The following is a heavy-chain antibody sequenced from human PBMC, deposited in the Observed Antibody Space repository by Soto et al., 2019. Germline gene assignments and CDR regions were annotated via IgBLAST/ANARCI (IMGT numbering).Heavy chain of an antibody. D-gene: IGHD1-26*01. V-gene: IGHV4-34*01. Sequence: SETLSLTCAVYGGPFSGYYWSWIRQPPGKGLEWIGDINHSGRTSYNPSLKSRVTISIDTSKNQVSLKLSSVTAADTAVYYCARRYGGNFDYWGQGTLVTVSS. CDR3: ARRYGGNFDY. CDR2: INHSGRT. J-gene: IGHJ4*02. CDR1: GGPFSGYY.